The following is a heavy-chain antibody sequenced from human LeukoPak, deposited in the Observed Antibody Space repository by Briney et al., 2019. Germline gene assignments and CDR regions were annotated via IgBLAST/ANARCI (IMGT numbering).Heavy chain of an antibody. D-gene: IGHD6-19*01. CDR3: AQGYSSGWYPY. CDR2: ISVSGDTK. Sequence: GGSLRLSCAVSGFTITDYGTSWVRQAPGKGLEWVSAISVSGDTKYYADSVKGRFIISRDNSRNTLYLQINSLRAEDTALYYCAQGYSSGWYPYWGQGTLVTVSS. V-gene: IGHV3-23*01. J-gene: IGHJ4*02. CDR1: GFTITDYG.